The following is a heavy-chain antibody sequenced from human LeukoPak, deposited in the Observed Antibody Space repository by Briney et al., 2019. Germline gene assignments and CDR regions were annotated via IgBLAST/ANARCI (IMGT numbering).Heavy chain of an antibody. V-gene: IGHV4-59*01. CDR3: ARETTVLDI. Sequence: SETVSLTCAVSGGSINNYYWGWIRQPPGKGLEWLGYIHSSGSTNYNPSLKSRVTILVDTSKNQFSLKLTSVTAADTAVYYCARETTVLDIWGQGTMVTVSS. CDR1: GGSINNYY. CDR2: IHSSGST. J-gene: IGHJ3*02. D-gene: IGHD4-17*01.